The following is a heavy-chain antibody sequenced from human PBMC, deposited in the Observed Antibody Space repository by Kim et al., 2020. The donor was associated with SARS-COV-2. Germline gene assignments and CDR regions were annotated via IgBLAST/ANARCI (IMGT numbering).Heavy chain of an antibody. D-gene: IGHD4-17*01. Sequence: STYYNPSLKSRVTISVDTSKNQFSLKLSSVTAADTAVYYCARVDGGGFDYWGQGTLVTVSS. CDR3: ARVDGGGFDY. CDR2: ST. V-gene: IGHV4-31*02. J-gene: IGHJ4*02.